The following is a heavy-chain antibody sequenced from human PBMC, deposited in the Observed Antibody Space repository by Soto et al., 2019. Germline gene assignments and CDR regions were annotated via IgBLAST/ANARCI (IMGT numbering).Heavy chain of an antibody. CDR1: GFTFSSYW. Sequence: PGGSLRLSCAASGFTFSSYWMSWVRQAPGKGLEWVANIKQDGSEKYYVYSVKGRFTISRDNAKNSLYLQMNSLRAEDTAVYYCASEYYYDSSGYYYWGQGTLVTVSS. V-gene: IGHV3-7*03. CDR2: IKQDGSEK. J-gene: IGHJ4*02. D-gene: IGHD3-22*01. CDR3: ASEYYYDSSGYYY.